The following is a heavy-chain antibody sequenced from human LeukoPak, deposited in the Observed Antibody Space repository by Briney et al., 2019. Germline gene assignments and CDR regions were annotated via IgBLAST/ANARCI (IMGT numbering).Heavy chain of an antibody. CDR2: ISAYNGNT. D-gene: IGHD6-13*01. V-gene: IGHV1-18*01. CDR3: ARALAYSSSWYPFDY. J-gene: IGHJ4*02. Sequence: ASVKVSCKASGYTFTSYGISWVRQAPGQGLEWMGWISAYNGNTNHAQKLQGRVTMTTDTSTSTAYMELRSLRSDDTAVYYRARALAYSSSWYPFDYWGQGTLVTVSS. CDR1: GYTFTSYG.